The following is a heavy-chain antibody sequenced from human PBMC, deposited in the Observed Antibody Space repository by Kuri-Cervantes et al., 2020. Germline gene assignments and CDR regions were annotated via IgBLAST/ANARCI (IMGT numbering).Heavy chain of an antibody. CDR2: VYHIRST. CDR3: ASAQERWLHYWYFDL. J-gene: IGHJ2*01. V-gene: IGHV4-59*13. Sequence: SETLSLTCSVSDDSFGSFYWSWIRQSPEKGLEWIGYVYHIRSTNYNPSLKSRVTISLDRTKNRFSLKLSSVTAADTAVYYCASAQERWLHYWYFDLWGRGTLVTVSS. D-gene: IGHD5-24*01. CDR1: DDSFGSFY.